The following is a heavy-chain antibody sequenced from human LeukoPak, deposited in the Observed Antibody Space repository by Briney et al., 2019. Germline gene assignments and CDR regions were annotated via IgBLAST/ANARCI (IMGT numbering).Heavy chain of an antibody. CDR2: ISYDGSNK. V-gene: IGHV3-30*03. Sequence: GRSLRLSCAASGFTFSSYGMRWVRQAPGKGLEWVAVISYDGSNKYYADSVKGRFTISRDNAKNTLFLQMNSLRAEDTAVFYCARGGPGAYFDYWGQGTLVTVSS. D-gene: IGHD1-14*01. J-gene: IGHJ4*02. CDR3: ARGGPGAYFDY. CDR1: GFTFSSYG.